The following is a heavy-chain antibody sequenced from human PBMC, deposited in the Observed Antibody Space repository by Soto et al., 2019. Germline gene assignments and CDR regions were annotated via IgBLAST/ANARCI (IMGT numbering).Heavy chain of an antibody. D-gene: IGHD6-19*01. Sequence: ASVKVSCKASGYTFTGYAMHWVRQAPGQRLEWMGWINAGIGNTKYSQKFQGRVTITRDTSASTAYMELSSLRSEHTAVYYCARAVAVAADFDYWGQGTLVTVSS. CDR1: GYTFTGYA. V-gene: IGHV1-3*01. J-gene: IGHJ4*02. CDR2: INAGIGNT. CDR3: ARAVAVAADFDY.